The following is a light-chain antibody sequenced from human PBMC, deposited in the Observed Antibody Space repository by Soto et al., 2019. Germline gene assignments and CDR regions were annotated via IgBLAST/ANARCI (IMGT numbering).Light chain of an antibody. CDR3: QHYNSYSEA. Sequence: DIQMTQSPSTLSGSVGDRVTITCRASQTISSWLAWYQQKPRQAPKLLIYKASTLKSGVPSRFSGSGSGTEFTLTISSLQPDYFATYYCQHYNSYSEAFGQGTKVELK. V-gene: IGKV1-5*03. J-gene: IGKJ1*01. CDR1: QTISSW. CDR2: KAS.